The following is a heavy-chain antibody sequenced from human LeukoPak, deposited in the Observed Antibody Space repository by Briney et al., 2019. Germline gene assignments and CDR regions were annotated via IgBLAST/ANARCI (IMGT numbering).Heavy chain of an antibody. D-gene: IGHD4-17*01. CDR3: ARRGMNAVTTRSFDY. CDR1: GDSISSNTYY. J-gene: IGHJ4*02. V-gene: IGHV4-39*01. CDR2: IYYSGST. Sequence: SETLSLTCTVSGDSISSNTYYWDWIRQPPGKGLEWIGTIYYSGSTYYNPSLKSRVTISVDTSNNQFSLNLSSVTAADTAVYYCARRGMNAVTTRSFDYWGQGTLVTVSS.